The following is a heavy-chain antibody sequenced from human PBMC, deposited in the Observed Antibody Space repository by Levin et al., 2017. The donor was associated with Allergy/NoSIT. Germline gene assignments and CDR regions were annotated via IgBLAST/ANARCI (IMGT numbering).Heavy chain of an antibody. V-gene: IGHV1-69*08. CDR2: IIPVLGKT. J-gene: IGHJ4*02. CDR1: GDTFRSYT. Sequence: KISCKASGDTFRSYTLSWVRQAPGQGLEWMGRIIPVLGKTNYAQKFQGRVTITADKSTSTAYMELNSLRSEDTAVYYCARGAKLNPWGQGTLVTVSS. D-gene: IGHD2-15*01. CDR3: ARGAKLNP.